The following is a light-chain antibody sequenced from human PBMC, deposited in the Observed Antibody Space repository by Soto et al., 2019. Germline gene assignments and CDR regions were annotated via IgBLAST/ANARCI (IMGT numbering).Light chain of an antibody. CDR1: QSLLHSNGYNY. J-gene: IGKJ4*01. V-gene: IGKV2-28*01. Sequence: DIVMTQSPLSLPVTPGEPASISCRSSQSLLHSNGYNYLDWYLQKPGQSPQLLIYLGSNRASGVPDRFSGSGSGTDFTLKISRVEAADVEVYYCMQAIQTPLTFGGGTKVEIK. CDR3: MQAIQTPLT. CDR2: LGS.